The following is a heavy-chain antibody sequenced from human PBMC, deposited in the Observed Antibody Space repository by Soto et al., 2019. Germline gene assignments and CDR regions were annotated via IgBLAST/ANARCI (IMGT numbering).Heavy chain of an antibody. Sequence: PGGSLRLSCAASGFTFSRYAMSWVRQAPGKGLEWVSSISDSGGDTYDAASVKGRFTISRDNSKNTLYLQMNSLRAEDTAIYYCAKDLSGCPPTGWFDPWGQGTLVTVSS. CDR3: AKDLSGCPPTGWFDP. V-gene: IGHV3-23*01. J-gene: IGHJ5*02. CDR1: GFTFSRYA. D-gene: IGHD3-9*01. CDR2: ISDSGGDT.